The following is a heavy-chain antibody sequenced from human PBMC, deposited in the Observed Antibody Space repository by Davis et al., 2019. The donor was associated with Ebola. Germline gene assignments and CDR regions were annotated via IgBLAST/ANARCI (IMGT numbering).Heavy chain of an antibody. CDR1: GGSISSGGYY. CDR2: IYYSGST. J-gene: IGHJ6*04. V-gene: IGHV4-31*03. D-gene: IGHD4-23*01. CDR3: ARLRGYYGGNRGWGYGMDV. Sequence: MPSETLSLTCTVSGGSISSGGYYWSWIRQHPGKGLEWIGYIYYSGSTYYNPSLKSRVTISVDKSKNQFSLKLSSVTAADTAVYYCARLRGYYGGNRGWGYGMDVWGKGTTVTVSS.